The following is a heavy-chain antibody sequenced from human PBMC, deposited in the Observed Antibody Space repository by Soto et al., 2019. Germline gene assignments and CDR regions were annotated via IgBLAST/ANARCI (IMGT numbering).Heavy chain of an antibody. CDR1: GGTFSSYA. V-gene: IGHV1-69*13. Sequence: SVKVSCKASGGTFSSYAISWVRQAPGQGLEWMGGIIPIFGTANYAQKFQGRVTITADESTSTAYMELSSLRSEDTAVYYCARCTTVVTLPDYWGQGTLVTVSS. CDR2: IIPIFGTA. J-gene: IGHJ4*02. D-gene: IGHD4-17*01. CDR3: ARCTTVVTLPDY.